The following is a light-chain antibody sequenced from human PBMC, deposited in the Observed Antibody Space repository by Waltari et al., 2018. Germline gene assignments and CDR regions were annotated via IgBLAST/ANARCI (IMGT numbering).Light chain of an antibody. CDR2: DVN. Sequence: QSALTQPRSVSRSPGQSVTISCTGTSSTVGGYNYVPWYQQHPGKAPKLWIYDVNKRPSGVPDRFSGSKSGNTASLTISGLQAEDEADYYCCSYAGSYTLVFGGGTKLTVL. J-gene: IGLJ2*01. CDR1: SSTVGGYNY. CDR3: CSYAGSYTLV. V-gene: IGLV2-11*01.